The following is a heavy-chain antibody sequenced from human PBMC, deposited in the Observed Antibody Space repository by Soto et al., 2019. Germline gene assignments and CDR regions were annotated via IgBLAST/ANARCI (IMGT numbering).Heavy chain of an antibody. CDR3: ARGRYCLTGRCFPNWFDS. Sequence: SETLSLTCSVSGDSISTVDYFWAWIRQPPGQALEYIGYIYKSTTTYYNPSFESRVAISLDTSKSQFSLNVTSVTAADTDVYFCARGRYCLTGRCFPNWFDSWGQGTLVTVSS. CDR2: IYKSTTT. V-gene: IGHV4-30-4*01. CDR1: GDSISTVDYF. J-gene: IGHJ5*01. D-gene: IGHD2-15*01.